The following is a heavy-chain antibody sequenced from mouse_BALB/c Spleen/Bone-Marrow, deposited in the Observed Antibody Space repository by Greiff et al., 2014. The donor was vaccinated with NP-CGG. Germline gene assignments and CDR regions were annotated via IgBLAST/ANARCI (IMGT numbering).Heavy chain of an antibody. V-gene: IGHV1-5*01. CDR1: GYTFTNYW. D-gene: IGHD4-1*01. CDR2: IYPGNNDA. J-gene: IGHJ3*01. Sequence: VQLQQSGTVLARPGASLRMSCKASGYTFTNYWINWIKQRPGQGLEWIGAIYPGNNDAKYNQKFKGKAKLTSVTSTSTADMEHINLTNEDSAVYYCARNGDWVLAYWGQGTLVTVSA. CDR3: ARNGDWVLAY.